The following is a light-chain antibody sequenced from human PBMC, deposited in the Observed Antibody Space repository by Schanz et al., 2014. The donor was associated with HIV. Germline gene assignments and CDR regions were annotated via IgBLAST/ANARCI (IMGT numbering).Light chain of an antibody. J-gene: IGKJ4*01. V-gene: IGKV3-20*01. CDR2: GAS. CDR3: QYFGNSGGT. Sequence: EIVLTQSPGSLSLSPGERATLSCRASQSVTNDYLAWYQQKPGQAPRLLIYGASTRVTGIPARFSGSGSGTEFTLTISRLEPEDFAVYFCQYFGNSGGTFGGGTKVEIK. CDR1: QSVTNDY.